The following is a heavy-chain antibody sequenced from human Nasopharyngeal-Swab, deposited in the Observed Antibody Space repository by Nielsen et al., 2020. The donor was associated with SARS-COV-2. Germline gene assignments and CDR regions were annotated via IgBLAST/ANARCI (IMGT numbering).Heavy chain of an antibody. CDR3: ARVNVVYYYYGMDV. D-gene: IGHD2-15*01. J-gene: IGHJ6*02. V-gene: IGHV7-4-1*01. CDR2: INTNSGNP. Sequence: WVRQAPGQGLEWMGWINTNSGNPTNARVFTGRFIFSLDTSVSTAYLQIGSLRVEDTAVYYCARVNVVYYYYGMDVWGQGTTVTVSS.